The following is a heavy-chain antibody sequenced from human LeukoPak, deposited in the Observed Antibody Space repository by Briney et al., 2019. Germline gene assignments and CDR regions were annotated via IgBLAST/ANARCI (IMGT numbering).Heavy chain of an antibody. Sequence: TGGSLRLSCAASGFTVSSNYMSWVRQAPGKGLEWVAVIWYDGSNKYYADSVKGRFTISRDNSKNTLYLQMNSLRAEDTAVYYCARDQDGTGTTDFDYWGQGTLVTVSS. CDR1: GFTVSSNY. V-gene: IGHV3-33*08. CDR2: IWYDGSNK. D-gene: IGHD1-7*01. J-gene: IGHJ4*02. CDR3: ARDQDGTGTTDFDY.